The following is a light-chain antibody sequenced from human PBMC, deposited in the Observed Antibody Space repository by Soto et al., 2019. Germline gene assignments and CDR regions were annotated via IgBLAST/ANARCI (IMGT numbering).Light chain of an antibody. CDR1: SNY. V-gene: IGLV2-11*01. J-gene: IGLJ3*02. CDR3: AAWDDSLSGWV. Sequence: QSALTQPRSVSGSPGQSVTISCTGSSNYVSWYQQHPGKAPKLMIYDVTKRPSGVPARFSGSKSGTSASLAISGLRSEDEADYYCAAWDDSLSGWVFGGGTKLTVL. CDR2: DVT.